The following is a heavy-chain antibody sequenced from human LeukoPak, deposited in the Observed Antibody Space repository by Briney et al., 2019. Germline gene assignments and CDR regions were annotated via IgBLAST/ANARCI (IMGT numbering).Heavy chain of an antibody. CDR3: ARWGGTRQYYFDY. V-gene: IGHV3-33*01. CDR1: GFIFSDYG. D-gene: IGHD1-1*01. J-gene: IGHJ4*02. CDR2: TRFDGSIK. Sequence: RGSLRLPCAVSGFIFSDYGFHWVRQAPGKGLEWVAVTRFDGSIKQYADSVKGRFTISRDDSKNTLYLQMNFLKSEDTAVYYCARWGGTRQYYFDYWGQGTLVTVSS.